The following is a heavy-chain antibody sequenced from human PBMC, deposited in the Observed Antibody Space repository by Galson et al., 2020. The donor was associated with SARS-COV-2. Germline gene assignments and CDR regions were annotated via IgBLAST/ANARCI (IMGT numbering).Heavy chain of an antibody. D-gene: IGHD2-2*02. Sequence: GGSLRPSCAASGLTLRTSGMHWVRQAPGKGLEWVSFMSYDGSKKYYADSVQGRFTISRDNSKNTLYLQMNSLRGEDTAVYYCAKDFYCTAPSCYTAYGMDVWGQWTTVTVSS. CDR2: MSYDGSKK. CDR1: GLTLRTSG. V-gene: IGHV3-30*18. CDR3: AKDFYCTAPSCYTAYGMDV. J-gene: IGHJ6*02.